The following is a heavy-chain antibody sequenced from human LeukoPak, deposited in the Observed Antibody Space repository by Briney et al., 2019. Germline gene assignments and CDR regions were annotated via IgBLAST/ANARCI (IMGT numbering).Heavy chain of an antibody. J-gene: IGHJ5*02. CDR1: GGSFSGYY. V-gene: IGHV4-34*01. CDR2: INHSGST. CDR3: ASYIRLKYNWFDP. Sequence: SETLSLTCAVYGGSFSGYYWSWIRQPPGKGLEWIGEINHSGSTNYNPSLKSRVTISVDTSKNQFSLKLSSVTAADTAVYYCASYIRLKYNWFDPWGQGTLVTVSS.